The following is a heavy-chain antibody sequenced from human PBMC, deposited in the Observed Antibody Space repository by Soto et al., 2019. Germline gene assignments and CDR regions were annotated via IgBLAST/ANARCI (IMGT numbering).Heavy chain of an antibody. CDR1: GFTFSSYA. J-gene: IGHJ4*02. V-gene: IGHV3-23*01. Sequence: GGSLRLSCAASGFTFSSYAMSWVRQAPGKGLEWVSVISGSGGTTDYADSVKGRFTVSRDNSKNTLYLQLNSLRAEDTAVYYCPTLDSSSWYFFDYWGQGTQVTVSS. D-gene: IGHD6-13*01. CDR2: ISGSGGTT. CDR3: PTLDSSSWYFFDY.